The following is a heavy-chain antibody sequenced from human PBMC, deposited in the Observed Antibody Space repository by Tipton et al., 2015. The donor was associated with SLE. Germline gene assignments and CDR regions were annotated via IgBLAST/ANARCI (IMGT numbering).Heavy chain of an antibody. CDR3: ARVGGVGATTLGDAFDI. V-gene: IGHV1-18*01. CDR1: GYTFTSYG. J-gene: IGHJ3*02. Sequence: QLVQSGPEVKKPGASVKVSCKASGYTFTSYGISWVRQAPGQGLEWMGWISAYNGNTNYAQKLQGRFTMTTDTSTSTAYMELRSLKLDDTAVYYCARVGGVGATTLGDAFDIWGQGTMVTVSS. D-gene: IGHD3-16*01. CDR2: ISAYNGNT.